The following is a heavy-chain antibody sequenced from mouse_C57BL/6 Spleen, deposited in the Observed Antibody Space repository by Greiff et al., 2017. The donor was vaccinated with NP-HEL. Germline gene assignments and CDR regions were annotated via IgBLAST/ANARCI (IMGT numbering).Heavy chain of an antibody. CDR1: GYTFTDYE. CDR2: IDPETGGT. V-gene: IGHV1-15*01. D-gene: IGHD2-3*01. Sequence: VQLQQSGAELVRPGASVTLSCKASGYTFTDYEMHWVQQTPVHGLEWIGAIDPETGGTAYNQKFKGKAILTADKSSSTAYMELRSLTSEDSAVYYCAKGGYYQAWFAYWGQGTLVTVSA. CDR3: AKGGYYQAWFAY. J-gene: IGHJ3*01.